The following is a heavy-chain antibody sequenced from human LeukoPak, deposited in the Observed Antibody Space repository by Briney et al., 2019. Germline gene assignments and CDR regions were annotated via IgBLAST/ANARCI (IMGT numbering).Heavy chain of an antibody. D-gene: IGHD4/OR15-4a*01. CDR1: GFSLDSHA. Sequence: GGPLRLSCAASGFSLDSHAMNWAPRAPGKGLEGLSAITGSGRYTYYTDSVKGRFTISRDNSKNTLFLQMSSLRAEDTAVYYCARGPLTSSNYYMDVWGRGTTVTVSS. J-gene: IGHJ6*03. CDR2: ITGSGRYT. V-gene: IGHV3-23*01. CDR3: ARGPLTSSNYYMDV.